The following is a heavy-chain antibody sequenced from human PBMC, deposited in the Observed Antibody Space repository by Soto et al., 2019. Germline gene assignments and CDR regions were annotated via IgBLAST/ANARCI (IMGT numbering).Heavy chain of an antibody. CDR1: GYTFTSYG. V-gene: IGHV1-18*01. Sequence: ASVKVSCKASGYTFTSYGISWVRQAPGQGLEWMGWISAYNGNTNYAQKLQGRVTMTTDTSTSTAYMELRSLRSDGTAVYYCARIRFLEWFPAEFDYWGQGTLVTVSS. CDR2: ISAYNGNT. CDR3: ARIRFLEWFPAEFDY. D-gene: IGHD3-3*01. J-gene: IGHJ4*02.